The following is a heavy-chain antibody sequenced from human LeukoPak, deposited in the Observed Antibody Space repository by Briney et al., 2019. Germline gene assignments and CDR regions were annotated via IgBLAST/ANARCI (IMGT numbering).Heavy chain of an antibody. CDR3: ARSTGFLDYGMDV. J-gene: IGHJ6*02. Sequence: SQTLSLTCTVSGGSISSGDYYWSWIRQPPGKGLEWIGYIYYSGSTYYNPSLKSRVTISVDTSKNQFSLKLSSVTAADTAVYYCARSTGFLDYGMDVWGQGTTVTVSS. CDR1: GGSISSGDYY. CDR2: IYYSGST. D-gene: IGHD1-14*01. V-gene: IGHV4-30-4*01.